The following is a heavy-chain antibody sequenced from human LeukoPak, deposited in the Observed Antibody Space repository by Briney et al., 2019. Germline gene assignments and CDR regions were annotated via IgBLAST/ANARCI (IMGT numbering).Heavy chain of an antibody. CDR2: INPNSGGT. J-gene: IGHJ4*02. V-gene: IGHV1-2*02. CDR3: ARDHAGGIGSGPY. D-gene: IGHD6-13*01. CDR1: GYTFTVSY. Sequence: ASVKVSCKASGYTFTVSYMHWVRQAPGQGLEWMGWINPNSGGTNYAQKFQGRVTMTRDTSISTAYMELKRLRSDDTAVYYCARDHAGGIGSGPYWGLGSLVTVSS.